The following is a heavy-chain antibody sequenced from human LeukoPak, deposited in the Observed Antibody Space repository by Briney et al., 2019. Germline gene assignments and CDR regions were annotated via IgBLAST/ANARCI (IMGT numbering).Heavy chain of an antibody. V-gene: IGHV3-23*01. D-gene: IGHD3-22*01. CDR2: ISGSGGST. Sequence: GGSLRLSCAASGFTFSSYAMSWVRQAPGKGLEWVSAISGSGGSTYYADSVKGRFTISRDNSKNTLYLQMNSLRAEDTAVYYCAKVVPCYDSITGYFDYWGQGTLVTVSS. CDR3: AKVVPCYDSITGYFDY. J-gene: IGHJ4*02. CDR1: GFTFSSYA.